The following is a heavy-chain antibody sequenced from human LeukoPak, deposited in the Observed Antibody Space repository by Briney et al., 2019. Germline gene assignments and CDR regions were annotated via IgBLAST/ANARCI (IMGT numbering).Heavy chain of an antibody. Sequence: ASVTVSFKGSGYTLTELSMHWVRQAPGKGLERMGGFDPEDGETIYSQKFQGRVTMTADTSTDTAYMELSSLRSEDPAVYFCATAVARSGMDVWGQGTTVTVSS. J-gene: IGHJ6*02. CDR1: GYTLTELS. V-gene: IGHV1-24*01. D-gene: IGHD6-19*01. CDR3: ATAVARSGMDV. CDR2: FDPEDGET.